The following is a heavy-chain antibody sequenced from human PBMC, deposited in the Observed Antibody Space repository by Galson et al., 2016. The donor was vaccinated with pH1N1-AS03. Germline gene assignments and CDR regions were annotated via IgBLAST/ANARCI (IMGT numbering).Heavy chain of an antibody. V-gene: IGHV4-39*02. CDR2: FWYNGDTYT. CDR1: GASISSSDYY. Sequence: ETLSLTCTVSGASISSSDYYWGWVRQLPGKGLEWIGTFWYNGDTYTFYNPSLKSRVTISANMSNNQVSLNVTSVTAADTAIYYCAREVLVPSSPNYFDLWGQGSRVTVSS. CDR3: AREVLVPSSPNYFDL. J-gene: IGHJ4*02. D-gene: IGHD1-26*01.